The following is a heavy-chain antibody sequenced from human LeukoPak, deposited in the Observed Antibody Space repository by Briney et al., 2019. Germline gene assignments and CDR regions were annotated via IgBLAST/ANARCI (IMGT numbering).Heavy chain of an antibody. V-gene: IGHV3-33*01. CDR3: AREHTPGYSSGWYLDEGPFDY. Sequence: GGSLRLSRAASGFTFSSYGMHWVRQAPGKGLEWVAVIWYDGRNKYYADSVKSRFTISRDNSKYRVYLQMNSLRAEDTAVYYCAREHTPGYSSGWYLDEGPFDYWGQGTLVTVSS. CDR1: GFTFSSYG. J-gene: IGHJ4*02. CDR2: IWYDGRNK. D-gene: IGHD6-19*01.